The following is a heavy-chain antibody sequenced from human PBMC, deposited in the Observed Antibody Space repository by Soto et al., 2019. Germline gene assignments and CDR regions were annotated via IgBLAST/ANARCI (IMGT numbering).Heavy chain of an antibody. CDR3: ARAGTNMVQFDY. J-gene: IGHJ4*02. Sequence: SETLSVTSTVSVGSINIYFWSWIRQSPGKGLDWIGHIYYSGSTSYSPSLKSRVSISVDTSKNQFSLEVHSVTAADTAVYYCARAGTNMVQFDYWGQVTLVTGS. CDR2: IYYSGST. D-gene: IGHD3-10*01. CDR1: VGSINIYF. V-gene: IGHV4-59*01.